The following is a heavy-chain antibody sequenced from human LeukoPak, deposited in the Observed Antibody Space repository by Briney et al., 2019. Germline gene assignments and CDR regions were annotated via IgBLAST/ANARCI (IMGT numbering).Heavy chain of an antibody. J-gene: IGHJ5*02. CDR3: ARGLRRSSRPFDP. CDR2: MNPDSGDT. CDR1: RYTFTSYD. D-gene: IGHD6-13*01. V-gene: IGHV1-8*01. Sequence: ASVKVSCKASRYTFTSYDINWVRQATGQGLEWMGWMNPDSGDTGYAQKFQGRVTMTRNTAISTAYMELNSLKPEDTAVYFCARGLRRSSRPFDPWGQGTLVTVSS.